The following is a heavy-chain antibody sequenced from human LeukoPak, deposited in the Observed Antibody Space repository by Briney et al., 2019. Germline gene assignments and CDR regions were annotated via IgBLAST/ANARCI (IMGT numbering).Heavy chain of an antibody. Sequence: KPSETLSLTCTVSGGSISSYYWSWIRQPPGKGLEWIGYIYYSGSTNYNPSLKSRVTISVDTSKNQFSLKLSSVTAADTAVYYCARQRSGYELGFDYWGQGTLVTVSS. CDR3: ARQRSGYELGFDY. J-gene: IGHJ4*02. CDR2: IYYSGST. CDR1: GGSISSYY. D-gene: IGHD5-12*01. V-gene: IGHV4-59*01.